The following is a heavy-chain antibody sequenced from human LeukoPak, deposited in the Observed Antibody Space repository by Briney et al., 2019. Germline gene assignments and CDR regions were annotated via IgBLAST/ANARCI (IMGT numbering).Heavy chain of an antibody. V-gene: IGHV3-48*02. D-gene: IGHD2/OR15-2a*01. J-gene: IGHJ4*02. CDR1: GFTFSSYT. CDR3: ARISRLGAREYLDH. CDR2: VSASGSAT. Sequence: GGSLRLSCAASGFTFSSYTMNWVRQAPGKGLEWVSYVSASGSATYYGDPVKGRFTISRDNAKNSVYMQMNSLRDEDTAVYYCARISRLGAREYLDHWGQGTLVTVSS.